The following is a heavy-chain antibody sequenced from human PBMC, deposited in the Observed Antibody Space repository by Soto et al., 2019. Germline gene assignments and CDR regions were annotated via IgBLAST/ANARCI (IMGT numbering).Heavy chain of an antibody. D-gene: IGHD6-13*01. Sequence: QMQLVQSGPEVKKPGTSVKVSCKASGFTFTSSAVQWVRQARGQRREWIGWIVVGSGNTNYAQKFQERVTITRDMSTSTAYMELSSVRAADTAEYDCEIRGIDRVDVWGQGTMVTVSS. CDR3: EIRGIDRVDV. CDR1: GFTFTSSA. CDR2: IVVGSGNT. V-gene: IGHV1-58*01. J-gene: IGHJ6*02.